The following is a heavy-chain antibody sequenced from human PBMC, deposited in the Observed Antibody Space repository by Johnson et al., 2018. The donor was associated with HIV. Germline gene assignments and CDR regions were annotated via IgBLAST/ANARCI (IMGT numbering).Heavy chain of an antibody. CDR3: AKGHWELLGGGDAFDI. CDR2: ISWNSGSV. CDR1: GFTFSSYA. Sequence: VQLVESGRGVVQPGRSLRLSCAASGFTFSSYAMHWVRQAPGKGLEWVSGISWNSGSVAYADSVKGRFTISRDNAKKSLYLQMNSRRAEDTALYYCAKGHWELLGGGDAFDIWGQGTMVTVSS. D-gene: IGHD1-26*01. V-gene: IGHV3-9*01. J-gene: IGHJ3*02.